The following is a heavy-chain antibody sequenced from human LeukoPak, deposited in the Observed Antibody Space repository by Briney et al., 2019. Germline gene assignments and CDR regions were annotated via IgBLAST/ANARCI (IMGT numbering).Heavy chain of an antibody. Sequence: GGSLRLSCVASGFTFRSFEMNWVRQAPGKGLEWISYISGTGSTKYYADSVKGRFTISRDNAKNSLFLQMSGLRVEDTAVYYCAKDVGGLSPYYFDYWGHGTLVTVSS. J-gene: IGHJ4*01. CDR2: ISGTGSTK. CDR1: GFTFRSFE. CDR3: AKDVGGLSPYYFDY. V-gene: IGHV3-48*03. D-gene: IGHD3-16*01.